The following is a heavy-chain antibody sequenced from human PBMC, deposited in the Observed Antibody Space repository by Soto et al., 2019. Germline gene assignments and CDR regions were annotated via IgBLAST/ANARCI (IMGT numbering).Heavy chain of an antibody. Sequence: GGSLRLSCAASGFTFSSYAMHWVRQAPGKGLEWVAVISYDGSNKYYADSVKGRFTISRDNSKNTLYLQMNSLRAEDTAVYYCARVDLWLGELLSSWGQGTLVTVSS. J-gene: IGHJ5*02. CDR1: GFTFSSYA. CDR3: ARVDLWLGELLSS. D-gene: IGHD3-10*01. V-gene: IGHV3-30-3*01. CDR2: ISYDGSNK.